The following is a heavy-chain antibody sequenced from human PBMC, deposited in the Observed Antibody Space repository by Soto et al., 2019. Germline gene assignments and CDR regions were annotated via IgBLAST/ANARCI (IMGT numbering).Heavy chain of an antibody. CDR3: AKDILGNPAHLGTMDV. D-gene: IGHD1-1*01. J-gene: IGHJ6*04. CDR1: GFTFDDYA. V-gene: IGHV3-9*01. Sequence: GGSLRLSCAASGFTFDDYAMHWVRQAPGKGLEWVSGISWNSSSIGYADSVKGRFTISRDNAKNSLYLQMNSLRAEDTALYYCAKDILGNPAHLGTMDVWGKGTTVTVSS. CDR2: ISWNSSSI.